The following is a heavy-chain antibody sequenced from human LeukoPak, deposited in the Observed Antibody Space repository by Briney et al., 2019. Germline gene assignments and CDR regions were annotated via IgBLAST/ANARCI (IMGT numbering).Heavy chain of an antibody. CDR2: IYHSGST. D-gene: IGHD2-8*01. J-gene: IGHJ3*02. Sequence: PSETLSLTCAVSGGSISGSNWWSWVRQPPGKGLEWIGEIYHSGSTNYNPSLKSRVTISVDKSKNQFSLKLSSVTAADTAVYYCARDMPLMEELSLVIWGQGTMVTVSS. CDR1: GGSISGSNW. CDR3: ARDMPLMEELSLVI. V-gene: IGHV4-4*02.